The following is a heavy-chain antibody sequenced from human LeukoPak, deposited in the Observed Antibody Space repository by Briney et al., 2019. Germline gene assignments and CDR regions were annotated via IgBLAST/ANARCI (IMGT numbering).Heavy chain of an antibody. CDR1: GGSISSSSYY. CDR2: IYYSGST. V-gene: IGHV4-39*06. CDR3: AREGQEDFDY. Sequence: PSETLSLTCTVSGGSISSSSYYWGWIRQPPGKGLEWIGSIYYSGSTYYNPSLKSRVTISVDTSKNQFPLKLSSVTAADTAVYYCAREGQEDFDYWGQGTLVTVSS. J-gene: IGHJ4*02.